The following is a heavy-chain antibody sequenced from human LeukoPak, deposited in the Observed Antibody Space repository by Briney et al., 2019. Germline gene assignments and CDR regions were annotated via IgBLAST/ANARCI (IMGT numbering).Heavy chain of an antibody. CDR1: AGSIRISTYC. D-gene: IGHD2-2*03. Sequence: SETLSLTCTVSAGSIRISTYCWAWVRQPPGKGLEWIGSIYSSGTTYYNPSLKSQVSISLDTSKNQFSLKLTSVTAADTAVYYCARAGYASSWYAQFPFSFDSWGHGALVTVSS. V-gene: IGHV4-39*07. CDR3: ARAGYASSWYAQFPFSFDS. CDR2: IYSSGTT. J-gene: IGHJ4*01.